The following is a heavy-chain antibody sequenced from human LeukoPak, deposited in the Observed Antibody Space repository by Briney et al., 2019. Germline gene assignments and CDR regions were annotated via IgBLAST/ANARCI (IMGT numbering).Heavy chain of an antibody. CDR3: ARGSGNQYFQN. D-gene: IGHD4-23*01. CDR1: GFTFSNNW. Sequence: PAGGSLRLSCAASGFTFSNNWMHWVRQAPGKGLVWVSRINTDGSSTNYADSVKGRFTISRDNAKNTLDLQMNGLRVEDTAVYYSARGSGNQYFQNWGQGTLVTVSS. V-gene: IGHV3-74*01. J-gene: IGHJ1*01. CDR2: INTDGSST.